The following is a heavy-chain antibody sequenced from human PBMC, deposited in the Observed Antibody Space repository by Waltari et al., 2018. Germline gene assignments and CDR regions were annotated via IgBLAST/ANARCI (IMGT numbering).Heavy chain of an antibody. Sequence: QVQLQQWGAGLLKPSETLSLTCAVYGGSFSGYYCSWIRQPPGKGLEWIGEINHSGSTNYNPSLKSRVTISVDTSKNQFSLKLSSVTAADTAVYYCAGPMVRGVITSRRMDVWGQGTTVTVSS. CDR1: GGSFSGYY. CDR3: AGPMVRGVITSRRMDV. CDR2: INHSGST. V-gene: IGHV4-34*01. D-gene: IGHD3-10*01. J-gene: IGHJ6*02.